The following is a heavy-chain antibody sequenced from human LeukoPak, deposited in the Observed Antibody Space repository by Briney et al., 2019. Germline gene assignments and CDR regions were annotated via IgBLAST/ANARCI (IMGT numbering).Heavy chain of an antibody. CDR3: ARGGRIAARPQEFDC. V-gene: IGHV3-48*01. CDR1: GFTFSRYT. D-gene: IGHD6-6*01. J-gene: IGHJ4*02. Sequence: GGSLRLSCAASGFTFSRYTMNWVRQAPGKGLEWISYISSGSSTIYYADSVKGRFTISRDNAKNSLYLQMNSLRAEDTAVYYCARGGRIAARPQEFDCWGQGTLVTVSP. CDR2: ISSGSSTI.